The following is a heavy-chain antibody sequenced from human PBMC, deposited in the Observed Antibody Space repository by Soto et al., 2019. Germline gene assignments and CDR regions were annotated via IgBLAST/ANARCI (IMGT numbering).Heavy chain of an antibody. V-gene: IGHV3-23*01. D-gene: IGHD2-15*01. Sequence: EVQLLESGGGLVQPGGSLRLSCAASGFTFKNQALSWVRQFPGGGLQWVSAISGGSATTNYADPGKGRFTISRDNSKNTMFLQMNSLRVEDTAVYYCAKGGGGYSSPWGRKGDVTWGQGTLVTVSS. J-gene: IGHJ5*02. CDR3: AKGGGGYSSPWGRKGDVT. CDR1: GFTFKNQA. CDR2: ISGGSATT.